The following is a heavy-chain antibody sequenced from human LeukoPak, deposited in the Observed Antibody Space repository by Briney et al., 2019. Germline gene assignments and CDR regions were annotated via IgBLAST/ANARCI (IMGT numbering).Heavy chain of an antibody. CDR2: IWYDGSNK. CDR1: GFTFSSYG. D-gene: IGHD1-26*01. Sequence: PGRSLRLSCAASGFTFSSYGMHWVRQAPGKGLEWVAVIWYDGSNKYYADSVKGRFTISRDNSKNTLYLQMNSLRAEDTAVYYCAKDPSGRWSGSYVDYWAREPWSPSPQ. V-gene: IGHV3-33*06. J-gene: IGHJ4*02. CDR3: AKDPSGRWSGSYVDY.